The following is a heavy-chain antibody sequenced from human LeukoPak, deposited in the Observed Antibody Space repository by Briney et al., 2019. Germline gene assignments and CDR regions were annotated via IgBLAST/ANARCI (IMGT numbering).Heavy chain of an antibody. V-gene: IGHV3-53*01. CDR2: IYSGGST. CDR3: ARRLTTHFSFDAFDI. J-gene: IGHJ3*02. D-gene: IGHD3-3*02. Sequence: PGGSLRLSCAASGFTFSSYAMSWVRQAPGKGLEWVSVIYSGGSTYYADSVKGRFTISRDNSKNTLYLQMNSLRAEDTAVYYCARRLTTHFSFDAFDIWGQGTMVTVSS. CDR1: GFTFSSYA.